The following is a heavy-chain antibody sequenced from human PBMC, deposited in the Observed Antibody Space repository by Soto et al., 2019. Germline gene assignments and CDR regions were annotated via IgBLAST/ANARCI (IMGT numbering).Heavy chain of an antibody. Sequence: QVQLVQSGAEVKKPGSSVKVSCKASGGTFSSYAISWVRQAPGQGLEWMGGIIPIFGTANYAQKFQGRVTITADESTSTAYMELSSLSSEDTAVYYCARDPTMVRGASYYFDYWGQGTLVTVSS. CDR2: IIPIFGTA. CDR3: ARDPTMVRGASYYFDY. V-gene: IGHV1-69*01. CDR1: GGTFSSYA. J-gene: IGHJ4*02. D-gene: IGHD3-10*01.